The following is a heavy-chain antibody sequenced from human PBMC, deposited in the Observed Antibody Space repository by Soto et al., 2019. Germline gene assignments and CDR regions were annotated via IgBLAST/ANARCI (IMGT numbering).Heavy chain of an antibody. CDR2: ISAYNGNT. CDR3: AREGHDYSNAYYYYGMDV. Sequence: ASVKVSCKASGYTFTSYGISWVRQAPGQGLEWMGWISAYNGNTNYAQKLQGRVTMTTDTSTSTAYMELRSLRSDDTAVYHCAREGHDYSNAYYYYGMDVWGQGTTVTVSS. CDR1: GYTFTSYG. J-gene: IGHJ6*02. D-gene: IGHD4-4*01. V-gene: IGHV1-18*01.